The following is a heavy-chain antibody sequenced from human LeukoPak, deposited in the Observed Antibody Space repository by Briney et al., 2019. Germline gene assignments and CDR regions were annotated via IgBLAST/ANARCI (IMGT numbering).Heavy chain of an antibody. Sequence: GGSLRLSCAASGFTFSTSSMHWVRQAPGKGLEWVAVVSYDASKQYYADSVKGRFTVSRDNSRNTLYLQMNSLRAEDTAVYYCARALPYYYDSSGYYWDFDYWGQGTLVTVSS. CDR3: ARALPYYYDSSGYYWDFDY. CDR2: VSYDASKQ. D-gene: IGHD3-22*01. V-gene: IGHV3-30*04. J-gene: IGHJ4*02. CDR1: GFTFSTSS.